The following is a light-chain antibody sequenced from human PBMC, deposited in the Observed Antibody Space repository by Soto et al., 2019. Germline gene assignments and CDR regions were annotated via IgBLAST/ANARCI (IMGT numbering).Light chain of an antibody. Sequence: IVLTQSPGTLSLSPGERATLSCRTSQSITSRYLAWYQQKPGQAPRVLITSISNRATGIPDRFSGSGSGADLTLSIPSLEPEDPAVYYCQQFQNSPTFGQGTRVEIK. CDR2: SIS. V-gene: IGKV3-20*01. CDR3: QQFQNSPT. J-gene: IGKJ1*01. CDR1: QSITSRY.